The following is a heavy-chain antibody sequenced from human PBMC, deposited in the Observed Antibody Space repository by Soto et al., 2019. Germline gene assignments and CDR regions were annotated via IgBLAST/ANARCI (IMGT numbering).Heavy chain of an antibody. Sequence: VASVKVSCKASGGTFSSYAISWVRQAPGQGLEWMGGIIPIFGTANYAQKFQGRVTITADESTSTAYMELSSLRSEDTAVYYCARGKPGYSYGSYYFDYWGQGTLVTVSS. J-gene: IGHJ4*02. CDR1: GGTFSSYA. CDR3: ARGKPGYSYGSYYFDY. CDR2: IIPIFGTA. D-gene: IGHD5-18*01. V-gene: IGHV1-69*13.